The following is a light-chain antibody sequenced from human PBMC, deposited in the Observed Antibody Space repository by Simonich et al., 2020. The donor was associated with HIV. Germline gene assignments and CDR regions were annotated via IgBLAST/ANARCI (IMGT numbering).Light chain of an antibody. CDR2: AAS. CDR3: QQYNTYLRT. Sequence: DIQMTPSPSSVSASVGDRVTITCRASQGIRSWLAWYQHKPGKAPKLLIYAASRLQSGVPSRFSGSGSGTDFTLTISSLQPEDFATYYCQQYNTYLRTFGQGTKVEIK. J-gene: IGKJ1*01. CDR1: QGIRSW. V-gene: IGKV1D-16*01.